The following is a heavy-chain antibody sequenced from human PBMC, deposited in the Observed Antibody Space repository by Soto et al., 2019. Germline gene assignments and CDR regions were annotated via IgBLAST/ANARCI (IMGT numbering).Heavy chain of an antibody. D-gene: IGHD5-18*01. V-gene: IGHV1-69*01. J-gene: IGHJ4*02. CDR3: ARDGSYGSFGLMVYFDY. CDR2: IIPIFGTA. CDR1: GGTFSSYA. Sequence: QVQLVQSGAEVKKPGSSVKVSCKASGGTFSSYAISWVRQAPGQGLEWMGGIIPIFGTANYAQKFQGRVTITADESTSTAYMELSSLRSEDTAVYYCARDGSYGSFGLMVYFDYWGQGTLVTVSS.